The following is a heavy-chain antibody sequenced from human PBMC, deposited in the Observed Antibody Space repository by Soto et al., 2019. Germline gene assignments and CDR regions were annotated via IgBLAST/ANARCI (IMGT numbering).Heavy chain of an antibody. CDR1: GFTFSSFA. J-gene: IGHJ3*01. Sequence: GQLLESGGGMVQPGGSLRLSCAASGFTFSSFAMNWVRLPPGRGLEWVAAVTSSASSTHYADSVKGRFTISRDNSKNTLNRQMNSLRADDTDGYYCAKGGAVLLDPFDVWGQGTMVTVSS. CDR3: AKGGAVLLDPFDV. CDR2: VTSSASST. V-gene: IGHV3-23*01. D-gene: IGHD1-26*01.